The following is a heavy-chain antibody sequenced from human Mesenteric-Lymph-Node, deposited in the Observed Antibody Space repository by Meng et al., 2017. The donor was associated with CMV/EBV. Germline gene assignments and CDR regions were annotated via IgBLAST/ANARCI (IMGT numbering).Heavy chain of an antibody. Sequence: KAYRYTVTSYAINWVRQAHVQGLEWIGWMNPMTSGTNYAQKFQGRVTMTRDTSVNTAYMELSRLTSDDTAVYFCARQYLPDIASAVNYWGQGTLVTVSS. CDR2: MNPMTSGT. J-gene: IGHJ4*02. CDR1: RYTVTSYA. CDR3: ARQYLPDIASAVNY. V-gene: IGHV1-2*02. D-gene: IGHD6-13*01.